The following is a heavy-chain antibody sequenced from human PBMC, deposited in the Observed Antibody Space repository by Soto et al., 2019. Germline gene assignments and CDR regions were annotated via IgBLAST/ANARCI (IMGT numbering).Heavy chain of an antibody. Sequence: SVKVSCKASGGTFSSYTISWVRQAPGQGLEWMGRIIPILGIANYAQKFQGRVTITADKSTSTAYMELSSLRSEDTAVYYCARGLYYGSGRYNVPFDYWGQGTLVTVSS. J-gene: IGHJ4*02. CDR3: ARGLYYGSGRYNVPFDY. CDR2: IIPILGIA. D-gene: IGHD3-10*01. V-gene: IGHV1-69*02. CDR1: GGTFSSYT.